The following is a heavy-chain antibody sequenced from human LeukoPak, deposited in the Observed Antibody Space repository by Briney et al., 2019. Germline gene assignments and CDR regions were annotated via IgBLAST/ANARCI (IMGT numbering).Heavy chain of an antibody. CDR3: ARAARNYYGSGSYTPHFDY. CDR1: GFTFSSYE. CDR2: ISSSGSTI. Sequence: GGSLRLSCAASGFTFSSYEMNWVHQAPGKGLEWVSYISSSGSTIYYADSVKGRFTISRDNAKNSLYLQMNSLRAEDTAVYYCARAARNYYGSGSYTPHFDYWGQGTLVTVSS. D-gene: IGHD3-10*01. J-gene: IGHJ4*02. V-gene: IGHV3-48*03.